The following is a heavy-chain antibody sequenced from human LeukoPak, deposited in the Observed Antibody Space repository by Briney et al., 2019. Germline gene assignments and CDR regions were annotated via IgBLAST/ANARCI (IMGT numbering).Heavy chain of an antibody. CDR2: IYSGGST. D-gene: IGHD3-16*01. CDR3: ARGVGGLLSYYYYMDV. V-gene: IGHV3-53*01. CDR1: GFTVSSNY. J-gene: IGHJ6*03. Sequence: GGSLRLSCAASGFTVSSNYMSWVRQAPGKGLEWVSVIYSGGSTYYADSVKGRFTISRDNSKNTLYLQMNSLRAEDTAVYYCARGVGGLLSYYYYMDVWGKGTTVTISS.